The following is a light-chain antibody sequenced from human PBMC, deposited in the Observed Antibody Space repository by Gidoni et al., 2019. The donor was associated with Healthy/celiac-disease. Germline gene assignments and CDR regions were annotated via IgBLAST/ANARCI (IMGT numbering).Light chain of an antibody. CDR2: ASS. Sequence: DIQMTQSPSSLSASVGDRVTITCRASQGFSNWLAWYQQKPGKAPKLLIYASSNLQSGVPSRFSGSGSGTDFLLTLTSLQPEDFATYYCPQANSFPWTFGQGTKVEIK. CDR3: PQANSFPWT. V-gene: IGKV1D-12*01. CDR1: QGFSNW. J-gene: IGKJ1*01.